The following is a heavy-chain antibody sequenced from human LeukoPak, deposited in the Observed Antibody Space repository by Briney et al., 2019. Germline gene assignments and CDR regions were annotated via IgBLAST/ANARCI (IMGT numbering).Heavy chain of an antibody. V-gene: IGHV1-69*04. D-gene: IGHD2-21*02. CDR3: ARGTCGGDCYWDWFDP. J-gene: IGHJ5*02. CDR2: IIPIFGIA. CDR1: GGTFSSYA. Sequence: ASVKASCKASGGTFSSYAISWVRQAPGQGLEWMGRIIPIFGIANYAQKFQGRVTITADKSTSTAYMELSSLRSEDTAVYYCARGTCGGDCYWDWFDPWGQGTLVTVSS.